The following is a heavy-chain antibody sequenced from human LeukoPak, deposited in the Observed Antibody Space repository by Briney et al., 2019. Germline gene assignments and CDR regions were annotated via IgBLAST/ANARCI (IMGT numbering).Heavy chain of an antibody. V-gene: IGHV3-9*01. J-gene: IGHJ4*02. CDR1: GFTFDDYA. D-gene: IGHD3-22*01. CDR2: ISWNSGSI. CDR3: AKDEYYYDSSGWGYFDY. Sequence: PGGSLRLSCAASGFTFDDYAMHWVRQGPGKGLEWVSGISWNSGSIDYADSVKGRFTISRDNSKNTLYLQMNSLRAEDTAVYYCAKDEYYYDSSGWGYFDYWGQGTLVTVSS.